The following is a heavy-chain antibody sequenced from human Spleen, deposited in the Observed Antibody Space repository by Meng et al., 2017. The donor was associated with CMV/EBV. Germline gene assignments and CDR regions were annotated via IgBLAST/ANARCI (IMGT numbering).Heavy chain of an antibody. CDR3: ARDSTQIRITMIVVVTDPEGYYYGMDV. J-gene: IGHJ6*02. D-gene: IGHD3-22*01. V-gene: IGHV3-21*01. CDR2: ISSSSSYI. Sequence: GGSLRLSCAASGFTFSSYSMNWVRQAPGKGLEWVSSISSSSSYIYYADSVKGRFTISRDNAKNSLYLQMNSLRAEDTAVYYCARDSTQIRITMIVVVTDPEGYYYGMDVWGQGTTVTVSS. CDR1: GFTFSSYS.